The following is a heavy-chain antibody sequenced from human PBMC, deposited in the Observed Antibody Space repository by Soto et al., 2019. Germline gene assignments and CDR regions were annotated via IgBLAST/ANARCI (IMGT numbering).Heavy chain of an antibody. D-gene: IGHD2-2*01. J-gene: IGHJ3*02. V-gene: IGHV3-74*01. CDR3: ARGEFGISYCRGTNYYCAFDI. Sequence: GGSLRLSCVGSGFTFSNYWMHWVRQAPGKGLEWVSRVKSDGSSTNYSPSLKSRVTISVDTSKNQISLKLSSVTAADTAVYYCARGEFGISYCRGTNYYCAFDIWGQGTMVTVS. CDR2: VKSDGSST. CDR1: GFTFSNYW.